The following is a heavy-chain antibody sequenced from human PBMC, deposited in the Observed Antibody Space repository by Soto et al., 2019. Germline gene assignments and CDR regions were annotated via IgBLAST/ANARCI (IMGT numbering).Heavy chain of an antibody. V-gene: IGHV3-33*01. CDR3: ARDDCSTTSCYGY. Sequence: GGSLRLSCAASGFTFSSYGMHWVRQAPGKGLEWVAIIWYDGSQEYYADSVKGRFTISRDNSKKTLYLQMNSLRAEDTAVYYCARDDCSTTSCYGYWGQGTLVTVSS. J-gene: IGHJ4*02. CDR1: GFTFSSYG. D-gene: IGHD2-2*01. CDR2: IWYDGSQE.